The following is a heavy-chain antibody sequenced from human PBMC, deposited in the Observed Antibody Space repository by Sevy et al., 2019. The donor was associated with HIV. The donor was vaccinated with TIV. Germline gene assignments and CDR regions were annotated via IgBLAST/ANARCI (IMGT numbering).Heavy chain of an antibody. CDR2: MSSTGQYI. D-gene: IGHD4-17*01. Sequence: GGSLRLSCAAYGFTFGYHSMNWVRQAPGKGLEWVSSMSSTGQYIYYADSVKGRFTISRDKAKNSLFLEMNSLRADDTAVYYSARTAKYDDYGLDYWGQGAVVTVSS. J-gene: IGHJ4*02. CDR1: GFTFGYHS. CDR3: ARTAKYDDYGLDY. V-gene: IGHV3-21*01.